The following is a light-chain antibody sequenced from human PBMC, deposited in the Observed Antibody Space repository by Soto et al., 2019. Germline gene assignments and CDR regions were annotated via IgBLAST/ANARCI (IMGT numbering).Light chain of an antibody. CDR2: ATS. V-gene: IGKV1-27*01. CDR3: QKYNSSPLT. CDR1: QGIAPY. J-gene: IGKJ4*01. Sequence: DVQMTQSPSSLSAFVGDRVTITCRASQGIAPYLAWFQQKPGKVPKLLIYATSTLQSGVPSRFSGSGSGTDFTITINSLQPDDVVTYYCQKYNSSPLTFGGGTKGEIK.